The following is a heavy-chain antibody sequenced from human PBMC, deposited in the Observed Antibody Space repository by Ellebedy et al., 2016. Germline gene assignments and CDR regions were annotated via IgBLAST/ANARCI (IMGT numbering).Heavy chain of an antibody. CDR3: ARDPLYYYDSSGYYYVGWFDP. Sequence: SETLSLTCTVSGSSISSGYYWGCIRQPPGKGLEWIGSIYHSGSTYYNPSLKSRVTISVDTSKNQFSLKLSSVTAADTAVYYCARDPLYYYDSSGYYYVGWFDPWGQGTLVTVSS. V-gene: IGHV4-38-2*02. D-gene: IGHD3-22*01. CDR1: GSSISSGYY. CDR2: IYHSGST. J-gene: IGHJ5*02.